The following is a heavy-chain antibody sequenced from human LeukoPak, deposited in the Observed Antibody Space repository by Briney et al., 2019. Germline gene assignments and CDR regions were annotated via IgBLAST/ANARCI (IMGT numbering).Heavy chain of an antibody. J-gene: IGHJ4*02. CDR3: ARAPHRIAADIYYFDY. CDR1: GFTFSSYW. CDR2: IKQDGSEK. D-gene: IGHD6-13*01. V-gene: IGHV3-7*01. Sequence: PGGSLRLSCAASGFTFSSYWMSWVRQAPGKGLEWVANIKQDGSEKYYVDSVKGRFTISRDNAKNSLYLQMNSLRAEDTAVYYCARAPHRIAADIYYFDYWGQGTLVTVSS.